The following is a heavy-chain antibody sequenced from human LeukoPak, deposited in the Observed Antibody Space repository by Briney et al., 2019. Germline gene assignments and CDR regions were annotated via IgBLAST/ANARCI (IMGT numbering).Heavy chain of an antibody. Sequence: PGGSLRLSCAASGFTFRDAWMTWVRQTPGKGLEWVGRIRSKTDGGTTDYAVSVQGRFTISRDDSKNTLYLQMSSLKTEDTAVYYCAKHIYGVVSIQQWGQGTLVTVSS. V-gene: IGHV3-15*01. D-gene: IGHD3-3*01. CDR2: IRSKTDGGTT. J-gene: IGHJ1*01. CDR1: GFTFRDAW. CDR3: AKHIYGVVSIQQ.